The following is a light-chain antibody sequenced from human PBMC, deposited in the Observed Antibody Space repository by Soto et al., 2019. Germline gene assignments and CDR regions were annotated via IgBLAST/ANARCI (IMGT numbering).Light chain of an antibody. Sequence: DIQMTQSPSTLSASVGDRVTITCRASQSISSWLAWYQQKPGEAPNLLIFEASTLKSGVPSRFSGSGSGTEFSLTISSLQPEDFVTYYCQQYDSYRGTFGQGTKLEIK. CDR2: EAS. J-gene: IGKJ2*02. V-gene: IGKV1-5*01. CDR3: QQYDSYRGT. CDR1: QSISSW.